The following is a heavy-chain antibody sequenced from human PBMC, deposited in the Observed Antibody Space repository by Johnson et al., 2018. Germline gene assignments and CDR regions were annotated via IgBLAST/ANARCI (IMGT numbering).Heavy chain of an antibody. J-gene: IGHJ1*01. CDR3: ARARYGSGDNCYSGAEYCQH. V-gene: IGHV3-11*01. CDR1: GFTFSDYY. Sequence: VQLVESGGGLVKPGGSLRLSCAASGFTFSDYYMSWIRQAPGKGLEWVSYISSSGSTIYYADSVKGRFTISRDNAKNSLYLQINSLRAEDTAVYYCARARYGSGDNCYSGAEYCQHWGQGTLVTVSS. D-gene: IGHD2-15*01. CDR2: ISSSGSTI.